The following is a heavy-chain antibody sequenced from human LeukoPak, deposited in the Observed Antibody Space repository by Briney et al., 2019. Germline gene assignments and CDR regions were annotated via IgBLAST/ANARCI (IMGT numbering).Heavy chain of an antibody. V-gene: IGHV5-51*01. CDR2: IYPGDSDT. D-gene: IGHD3-22*01. Sequence: GESLKISCKGSGYSFTSYWIGWVRQMPGKGLEWMGTIYPGDSDTRYSPSLQGQVTISADKSISTAYLQWSSLKASDTAMYYCARHRTYYYDSSAYPRGDAFDIWGQGTMVTVSS. CDR1: GYSFTSYW. J-gene: IGHJ3*02. CDR3: ARHRTYYYDSSAYPRGDAFDI.